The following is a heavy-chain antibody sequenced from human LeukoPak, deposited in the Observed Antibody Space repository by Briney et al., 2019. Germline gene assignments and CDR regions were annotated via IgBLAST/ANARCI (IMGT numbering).Heavy chain of an antibody. D-gene: IGHD5-12*01. Sequence: ASVKVSFKSSGYTFTSYGISWVRQPPGQGPEGVGGISAYNGNTNYAQKLQGRVTMTTDTSTSTAYMELRSLRSDDTAVYYCARVPNSGYDGDYFDYWGQGTLVTVSS. CDR1: GYTFTSYG. CDR3: ARVPNSGYDGDYFDY. V-gene: IGHV1-18*01. J-gene: IGHJ4*02. CDR2: ISAYNGNT.